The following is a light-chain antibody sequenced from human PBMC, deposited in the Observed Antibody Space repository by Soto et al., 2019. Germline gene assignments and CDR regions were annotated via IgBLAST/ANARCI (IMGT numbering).Light chain of an antibody. V-gene: IGKV3-20*01. J-gene: IGKJ1*01. CDR3: QQYVTSPPGT. CDR2: GAS. CDR1: QSVSSN. Sequence: EIVMTQSPGTLSVSPGERATLSCRASQSVSSNLAWYQQKPGQAPRLLIYGASSRATGIPDRFSGSGSGTDFTLTISRLEPGDFAVYYCQQYVTSPPGTFGQGTKVDIK.